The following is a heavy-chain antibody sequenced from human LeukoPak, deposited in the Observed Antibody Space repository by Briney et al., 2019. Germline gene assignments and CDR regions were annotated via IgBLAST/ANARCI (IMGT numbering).Heavy chain of an antibody. D-gene: IGHD6-19*01. Sequence: AGGSLRLSCAASGFTFNNYYMSWIRQAPGKGLEWISYISSTVGTTYYADSVEGRFTISRDNAKNSLYLQMNSLRAEDTAVYYCARDYDSSGWCIWFDPWGQGTLVTVSS. CDR3: ARDYDSSGWCIWFDP. J-gene: IGHJ5*02. CDR2: ISSTVGTT. CDR1: GFTFNNYY. V-gene: IGHV3-11*01.